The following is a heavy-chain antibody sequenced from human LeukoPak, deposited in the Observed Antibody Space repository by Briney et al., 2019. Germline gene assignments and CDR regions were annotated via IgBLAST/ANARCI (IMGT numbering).Heavy chain of an antibody. J-gene: IGHJ4*02. Sequence: PWETLSLTCTVSGGSISSSSYYWGWIRQPPGKGLEWIGSIYYSGSTYYNPSLKSRVTISVDTSKNQFSLKLSSVTAADTAVYYCARGIVGSRDFYFRYYFDYWGQGTLVTVSS. D-gene: IGHD3/OR15-3a*01. V-gene: IGHV4-39*07. CDR1: GGSISSSSYY. CDR3: ARGIVGSRDFYFRYYFDY. CDR2: IYYSGST.